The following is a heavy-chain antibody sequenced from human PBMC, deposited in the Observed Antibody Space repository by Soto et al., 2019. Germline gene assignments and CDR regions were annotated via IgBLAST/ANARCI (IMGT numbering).Heavy chain of an antibody. D-gene: IGHD1-26*01. CDR1: GFTFGAYA. V-gene: IGHV3-30*03. CDR3: ARRGTVGALYYLEY. J-gene: IGHJ4*02. CDR2: ILYDGSSK. Sequence: QVQLVESGGGVVQPGRSLRLSCTASGFTFGAYAMHWVRQAPGKGLEWVALILYDGSSKYYSDSVKGRFTVSRDNSKNTLYLEMNSLRPEDTAVYYCARRGTVGALYYLEYWGQGTPVTVSS.